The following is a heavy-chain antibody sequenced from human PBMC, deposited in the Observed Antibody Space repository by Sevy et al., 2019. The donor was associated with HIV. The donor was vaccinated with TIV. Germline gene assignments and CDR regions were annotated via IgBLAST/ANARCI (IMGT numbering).Heavy chain of an antibody. CDR1: GFTFSSYS. D-gene: IGHD2-2*01. CDR2: ISSSSSYI. CDR3: ARVGRYCSGTGCYAIFDY. J-gene: IGHJ4*02. V-gene: IGHV3-21*01. Sequence: GGFLRLSCAASGFTFSSYSMNWVRQAPGKGLEWVSSISSSSSYIYYADSVKGRFTISRDNAKNSLYLQMNSLRAEETDVYYCARVGRYCSGTGCYAIFDYWGQGTLVVVSS.